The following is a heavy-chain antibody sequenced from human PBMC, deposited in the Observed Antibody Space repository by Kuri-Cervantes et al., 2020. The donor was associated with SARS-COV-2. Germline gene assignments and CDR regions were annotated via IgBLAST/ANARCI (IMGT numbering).Heavy chain of an antibody. CDR3: AKVVAVLRFLEWWAVGFDY. J-gene: IGHJ4*02. CDR2: ISYDGSNK. CDR1: GFTFSSYA. V-gene: IGHV3-30-3*01. D-gene: IGHD3-3*01. Sequence: GESLKISCAASGFTFSSYAMHWVRQAPGKGLEWVAVISYDGSNKYYADSVKGRFTISRDNSKNTLYLQMNSLRAEDTAVYYCAKVVAVLRFLEWWAVGFDYWGQGTLVTVSS.